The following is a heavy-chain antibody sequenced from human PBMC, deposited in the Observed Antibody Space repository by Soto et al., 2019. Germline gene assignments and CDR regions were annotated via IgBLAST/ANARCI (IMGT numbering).Heavy chain of an antibody. Sequence: GGSLRLSCAASGFTVSSNYMSWVRQAPGKGLEWVSVIYSGGSTYYADSVKGRFTISRDNSKNTLYLQMNSLRAEDTAVYYCARVSNWNPSGLGYYYGMDVWGQGTTVTVSS. D-gene: IGHD1-20*01. CDR1: GFTVSSNY. V-gene: IGHV3-53*01. J-gene: IGHJ6*02. CDR2: IYSGGST. CDR3: ARVSNWNPSGLGYYYGMDV.